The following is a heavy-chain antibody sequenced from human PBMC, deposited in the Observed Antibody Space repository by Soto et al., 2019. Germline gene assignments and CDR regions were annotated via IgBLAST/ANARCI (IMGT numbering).Heavy chain of an antibody. CDR2: IRSKAYGGTT. CDR3: TRDGGPLIYYDILTGHDAFDI. D-gene: IGHD3-9*01. V-gene: IGHV3-49*03. CDR1: GFTFGDYA. Sequence: GGSLRLSCTASGFTFGDYAMSWFRQAPGKGLEWVGFIRSKAYGGTTEYAASVKGRFTISRDDSKSIAYLQMNSLKTEDTAVYYCTRDGGPLIYYDILTGHDAFDIWGQGTMVTVSS. J-gene: IGHJ3*02.